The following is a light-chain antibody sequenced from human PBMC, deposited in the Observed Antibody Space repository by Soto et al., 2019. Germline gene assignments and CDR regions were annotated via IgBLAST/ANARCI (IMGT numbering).Light chain of an antibody. V-gene: IGLV4-69*01. CDR3: QTWGTGIGV. J-gene: IGLJ2*01. Sequence: QLVLTQSPSASASLGASVKLTCTLSSGHSSYAIAGHQQQPEKGPRYWMKLNSEGSHSTGDGIPDRFSVSSSGAEHYLTISSLQSEDEADYYCQTWGTGIGVFGGGTTLTVL. CDR2: LNSEGSH. CDR1: SGHSSYA.